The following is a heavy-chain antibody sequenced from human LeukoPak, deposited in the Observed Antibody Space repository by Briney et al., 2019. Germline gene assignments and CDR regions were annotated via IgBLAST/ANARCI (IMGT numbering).Heavy chain of an antibody. J-gene: IGHJ4*02. CDR3: AREGRGYSYAFEY. Sequence: GGSLRLSCAASGFTFSNYWMHWVRQAPGKGLVWVSRINSDGSSTTYADSVKGRFTISRDNGQNTLYLQMDSLRAEDTAVYYCAREGRGYSYAFEYWGQGTLVTVSS. CDR1: GFTFSNYW. V-gene: IGHV3-74*01. D-gene: IGHD5-18*01. CDR2: INSDGSST.